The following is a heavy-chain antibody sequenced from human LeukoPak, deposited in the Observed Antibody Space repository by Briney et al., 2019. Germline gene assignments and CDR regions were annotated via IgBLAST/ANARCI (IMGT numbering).Heavy chain of an antibody. CDR1: GGSISSYY. J-gene: IGHJ4*02. Sequence: SETLSLTCTVSGGSISSYYWSWIRQPAGKGLEWIGRIYTSGSTNYNPSLKSRVTMSVDTSKNQFSLKLSSVTAADTAVYYCARGDYVWGSYRYFDHWGQGTLVTVSS. V-gene: IGHV4-4*07. D-gene: IGHD3-16*02. CDR3: ARGDYVWGSYRYFDH. CDR2: IYTSGST.